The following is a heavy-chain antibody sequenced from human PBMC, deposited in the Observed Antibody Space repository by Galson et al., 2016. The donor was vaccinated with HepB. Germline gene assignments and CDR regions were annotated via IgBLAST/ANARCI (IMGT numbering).Heavy chain of an antibody. CDR3: ARMQTNIVQDVVAPDAFDT. J-gene: IGHJ3*02. V-gene: IGHV6-1*01. CDR1: GDSVSSNSAG. Sequence: CAISGDSVSSNSAGWHWIRQSPSRGLEWLGRTYYRSKWFSDYAISVRSRLTISPGTSKNQFFLRLNSVTPDDTAVYYCARMQTNIVQDVVAPDAFDTWGQGTLVSVSS. D-gene: IGHD2-21*01. CDR2: TYYRSKWFS.